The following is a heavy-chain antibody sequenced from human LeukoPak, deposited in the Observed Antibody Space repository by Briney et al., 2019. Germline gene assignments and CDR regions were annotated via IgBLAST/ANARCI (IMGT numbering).Heavy chain of an antibody. CDR1: GGSFSGYY. D-gene: IGHD1-7*01. CDR3: ARGGPRYNWNYPLDY. CDR2: INHSGST. V-gene: IGHV4-34*01. J-gene: IGHJ4*02. Sequence: PSETLSLTCAVYGGSFSGYYWSWIRQPPGKGLEWIGEINHSGSTNYNPSLKSRVTISVDTSKNQFSLKLSSVTAADTAVYYCARGGPRYNWNYPLDYWGQGTLVTVSS.